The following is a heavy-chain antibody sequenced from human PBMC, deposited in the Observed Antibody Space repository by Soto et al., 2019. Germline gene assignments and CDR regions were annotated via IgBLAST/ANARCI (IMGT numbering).Heavy chain of an antibody. CDR2: ISYDENNK. V-gene: IGHV3-30*18. CDR3: PKFLRGALAS. J-gene: IGHJ4*02. CDR1: GFTFSSYG. Sequence: QVQLVESGGGVVQPGRSLRLSCAASGFTFSSYGMNWVRQAPGKGLEWVAVISYDENNKYYADSVKGRFTISRDNSKNTLYLQINSLRVEDTVVFYCPKFLRGALASGGREPLVTFPS. D-gene: IGHD3-16*01.